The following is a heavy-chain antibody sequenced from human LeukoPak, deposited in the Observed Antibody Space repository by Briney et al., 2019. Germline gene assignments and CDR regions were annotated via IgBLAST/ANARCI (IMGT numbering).Heavy chain of an antibody. CDR2: IYYSGST. J-gene: IGHJ4*02. CDR1: GGSISSSSYY. CDR3: ASSESGSYPFDY. D-gene: IGHD3-10*01. Sequence: PSETLSLTCTVSGGSISSSSYYWGWIRQPPGKGLEWIGSIYYSGSTYYNPSLKSRVTISVDTSKNQFSLKLSSVTAADTAVYYCASSESGSYPFDYWGQGTLVTVSS. V-gene: IGHV4-39*01.